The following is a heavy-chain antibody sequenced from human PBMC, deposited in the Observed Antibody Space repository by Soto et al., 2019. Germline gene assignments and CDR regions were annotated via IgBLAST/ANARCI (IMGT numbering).Heavy chain of an antibody. J-gene: IGHJ4*02. D-gene: IGHD1-26*01. V-gene: IGHV4-4*07. Sequence: QVRLQESGPTLLKSSETLSLTCTVSGGSMYTYSWTWIRQPAGKGLEWVGHIYSSGSANYNPSLKSRVFMSVDSSKNQFSLKLNSVTAADTAVYYCATIVGANDYWGRGTLVTVSS. CDR3: ATIVGANDY. CDR1: GGSMYTYS. CDR2: IYSSGSA.